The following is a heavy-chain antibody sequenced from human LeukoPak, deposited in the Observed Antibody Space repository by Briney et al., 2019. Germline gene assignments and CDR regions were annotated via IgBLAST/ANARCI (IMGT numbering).Heavy chain of an antibody. J-gene: IGHJ3*01. CDR3: VRDRDYAFDF. Sequence: GGSLRLSCAASGFTFSYYSMNWVRQAPGKGLEWISYSNTDGTISYADSVKGRFTISRDNAENSLYVQMNSLRDEDTAVYFCVRDRDYAFDFWGQGTMVTVSS. CDR2: SNTDGTI. V-gene: IGHV3-48*02. CDR1: GFTFSYYS.